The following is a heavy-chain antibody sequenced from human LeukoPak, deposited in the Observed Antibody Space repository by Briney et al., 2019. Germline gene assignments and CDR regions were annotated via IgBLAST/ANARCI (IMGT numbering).Heavy chain of an antibody. CDR1: GGSFSGYY. CDR2: INHSGST. D-gene: IGHD6-19*01. V-gene: IGHV4-34*01. J-gene: IGHJ1*01. Sequence: SETLSLTCAVYGGSFSGYYWSWIRQPPRKGLEWIGEINHSGSTNYNPSLKSRVTISVYTSKNQFSLKLSSVTAADTAVYYCARRYRQWLAEYFQHWGQGTLVTVSS. CDR3: ARRYRQWLAEYFQH.